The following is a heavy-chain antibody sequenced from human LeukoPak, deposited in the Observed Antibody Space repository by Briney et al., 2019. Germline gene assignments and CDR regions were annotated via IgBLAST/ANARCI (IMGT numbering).Heavy chain of an antibody. CDR1: GFTFSTYA. CDR2: FGTRSTSI. D-gene: IGHD3-16*01. Sequence: GGSLRLSCAASGFTFSTYAMNWVRQAPGKGLEWVSSFGTRSTSIYYAHSVTGRFIISRDNAKNSLYLQMNSLRAGDTAVYYCARENDQGFDYWGQGTLVTVSS. J-gene: IGHJ4*02. CDR3: ARENDQGFDY. V-gene: IGHV3-21*01.